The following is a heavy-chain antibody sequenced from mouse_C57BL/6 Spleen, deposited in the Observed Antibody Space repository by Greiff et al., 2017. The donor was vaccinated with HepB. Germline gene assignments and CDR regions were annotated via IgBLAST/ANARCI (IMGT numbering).Heavy chain of an antibody. CDR2: IYPRSGNT. J-gene: IGHJ1*03. CDR1: GYTFTSYG. V-gene: IGHV1-81*01. CDR3: ATITTVSYWYFDV. D-gene: IGHD1-1*01. Sequence: QVQLKQSGAELARPGASVKLSCKASGYTFTSYGISWVKQRTGQGLEWIGEIYPRSGNTYYNEKFKGKATLTADKSSSTAYMELRSLTSEDSAVYFCATITTVSYWYFDVWGTGTTVTVSS.